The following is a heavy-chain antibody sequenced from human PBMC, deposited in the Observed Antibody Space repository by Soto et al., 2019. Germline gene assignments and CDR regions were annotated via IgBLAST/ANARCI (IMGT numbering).Heavy chain of an antibody. Sequence: GGSLRLSCAASGFTFSSYAMHWVRQAPGKGLEWVAVISYDGSNKYYADSVKGRFTISRDNSKNTLYLQMNSLRAEDTAVYYCAREYSNSGSYGYYYYGMDVWGQGTTVTV. CDR2: ISYDGSNK. CDR3: AREYSNSGSYGYYYYGMDV. D-gene: IGHD1-26*01. V-gene: IGHV3-30-3*01. CDR1: GFTFSSYA. J-gene: IGHJ6*02.